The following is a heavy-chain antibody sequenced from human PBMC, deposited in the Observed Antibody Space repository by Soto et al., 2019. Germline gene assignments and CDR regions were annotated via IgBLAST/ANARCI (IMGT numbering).Heavy chain of an antibody. J-gene: IGHJ4*02. Sequence: EVQLVESGGGLVQPGRSLRLSCVASGFMFEDDAMHWVRQAPVKGLEWVSGISWNSGTIGYADSVKGRFTISRDTAKNSLYLQMNSLRPEDTALYYCAKSKSATVTTMALDYWGQGTQVTVST. CDR3: AKSKSATVTTMALDY. CDR1: GFMFEDDA. D-gene: IGHD4-17*01. V-gene: IGHV3-9*01. CDR2: ISWNSGTI.